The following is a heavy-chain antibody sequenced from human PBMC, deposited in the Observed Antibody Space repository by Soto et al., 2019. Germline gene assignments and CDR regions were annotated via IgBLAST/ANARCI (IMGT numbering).Heavy chain of an antibody. V-gene: IGHV3-23*01. J-gene: IGHJ5*02. CDR3: VKGSGWTWFYP. Sequence: GRSLRLACAASGCLLSADAISLVRQAPGGGLEWVSTISGSAGVAFYADSVRGRFIISRDIYKNTLDWKLSTLREADMARDYGVKGSGWTWFYPWGQG. CDR1: GCLLSADA. CDR2: ISGSAGVA. D-gene: IGHD2-15*01.